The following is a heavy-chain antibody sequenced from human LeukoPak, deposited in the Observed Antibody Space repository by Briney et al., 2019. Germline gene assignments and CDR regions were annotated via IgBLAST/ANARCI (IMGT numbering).Heavy chain of an antibody. CDR1: GDSLRRYY. J-gene: IGHJ6*02. CDR2: FNYSGST. Sequence: PAETLSLTCTLSGDSLRRYYWRCIRQPPGEGVEGIGYFNYSGSTNYDPSLKRRVTISVDTSKNQFSLKLSSVTAADTAVYYCARGESKRYSGYDSYVIDVWGQGTTVTVSS. D-gene: IGHD5-12*01. CDR3: ARGESKRYSGYDSYVIDV. V-gene: IGHV4-59*01.